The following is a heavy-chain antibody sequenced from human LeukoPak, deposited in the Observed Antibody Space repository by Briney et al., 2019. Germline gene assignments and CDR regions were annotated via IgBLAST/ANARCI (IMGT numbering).Heavy chain of an antibody. CDR2: ISSSSSTI. J-gene: IGHJ4*02. CDR1: GFTFSSYS. V-gene: IGHV3-48*01. D-gene: IGHD3-10*01. Sequence: GGSLRLSCAASGFTFSSYSMNWVRQAPGKGLEWVSYISSSSSTIYYADSVKGRFTISRDNAKNSLYLQMNSLRAEDTAVYYCARDRYYYGSGSSHDYWGQGTLVTVSS. CDR3: ARDRYYYGSGSSHDY.